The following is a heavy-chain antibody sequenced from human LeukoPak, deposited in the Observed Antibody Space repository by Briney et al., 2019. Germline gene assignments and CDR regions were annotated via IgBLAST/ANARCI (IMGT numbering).Heavy chain of an antibody. CDR1: GFTVGSNS. J-gene: IGHJ5*02. V-gene: IGHV3-66*01. Sequence: GGSLRLSCAASGFTVGSNSMKWVRQAPGKGLEWVSVIYSDGSTYYPASVKGGFIISRGNSKSTLYLQMTSLRVEDTAVYYCARELRRFDPWGQGTLVTVSS. CDR3: ARELRRFDP. D-gene: IGHD3-10*01. CDR2: IYSDGST.